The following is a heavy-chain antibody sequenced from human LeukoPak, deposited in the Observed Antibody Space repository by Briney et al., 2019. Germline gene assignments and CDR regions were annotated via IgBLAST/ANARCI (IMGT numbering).Heavy chain of an antibody. D-gene: IGHD3-22*01. CDR1: GGTFSSYA. CDR2: IIPVLGII. Sequence: SVKVSCKASGGTFSSYAISWARQAPGQGLEWMGRIIPVLGIINYAQRFQGRVTITADKSTSTSYMELSSLRSEDTAVYYCARCPRSYYDNRGYYYDAQIDYWGQGTLVTVSS. J-gene: IGHJ4*02. V-gene: IGHV1-69*04. CDR3: ARCPRSYYDNRGYYYDAQIDY.